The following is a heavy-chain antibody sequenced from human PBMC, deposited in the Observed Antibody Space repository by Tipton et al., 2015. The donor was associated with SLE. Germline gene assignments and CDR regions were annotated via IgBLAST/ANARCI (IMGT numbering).Heavy chain of an antibody. CDR1: GGSISSGSYF. Sequence: TLSLTCTLSGGSISSGSYFWTWIRQPAGKGLEWLGRIHTSGGTYYNPSLKSRVTISVDPSKNQFSLKLSSVTAADTAVYYCARVQAYEGFDPWGQGTLVTVSS. V-gene: IGHV4-61*02. J-gene: IGHJ5*02. D-gene: IGHD3-16*01. CDR3: ARVQAYEGFDP. CDR2: IHTSGGT.